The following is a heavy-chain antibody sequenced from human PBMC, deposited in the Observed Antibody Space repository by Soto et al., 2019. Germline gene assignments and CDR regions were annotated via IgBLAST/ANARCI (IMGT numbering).Heavy chain of an antibody. V-gene: IGHV3-23*01. Sequence: EVQLLESGGGLVQPGGSLRLSCAASGFTFSSYAMSWVREAPGKGLGWVSAISGSGGSTYYADSVKGRFSISRDNSKKTLYLQMNSLRAEDTAVYYCAKNVWGITIFGGMDVWGQGTTVTVSS. CDR1: GFTFSSYA. J-gene: IGHJ6*02. D-gene: IGHD3-9*01. CDR3: AKNVWGITIFGGMDV. CDR2: ISGSGGST.